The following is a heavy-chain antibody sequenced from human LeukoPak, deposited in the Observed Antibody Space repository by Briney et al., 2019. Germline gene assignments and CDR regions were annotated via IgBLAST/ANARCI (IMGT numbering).Heavy chain of an antibody. V-gene: IGHV3-21*05. CDR1: GFTFSIYS. CDR2: ISSTSNYT. CDR3: ARSVYSYGPFDH. D-gene: IGHD5-18*01. J-gene: IGHJ4*02. Sequence: NPGGSLRLSCAASGFTFSIYSMNWFRQAPGKGLEWVSYISSTSNYTNYADSVKGRFTISRDNAKNSLYLQMNSLRADDTAVYYCARSVYSYGPFDHWGQGTLVTVSS.